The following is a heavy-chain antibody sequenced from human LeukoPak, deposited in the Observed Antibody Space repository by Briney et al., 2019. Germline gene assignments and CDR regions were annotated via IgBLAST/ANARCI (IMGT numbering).Heavy chain of an antibody. CDR1: GFTFSDYN. Sequence: AGGSLRLSCAASGFTFSDYNMNWVRQPPGKGLQWVSYISSSSNIIYCADSVKGRFTISRDNAKNSLFLQMNSLRAEDTAVYYCARDFAREFTIDYWGQGTLVTVSS. V-gene: IGHV3-48*01. CDR2: ISSSSNII. D-gene: IGHD3-10*01. J-gene: IGHJ4*02. CDR3: ARDFAREFTIDY.